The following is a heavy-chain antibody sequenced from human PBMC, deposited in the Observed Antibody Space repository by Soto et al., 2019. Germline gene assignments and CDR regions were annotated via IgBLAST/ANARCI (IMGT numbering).Heavy chain of an antibody. V-gene: IGHV1-18*04. CDR2: ISAYNGNK. Sequence: QIQLVQSGGKVKKPGASVEVSCKASGYMFTSYGISWVRQAPGQGLEWMAWISAYNGNKKYAQKFQGRVTMTTDTSTSTVSMELQNLRSDDTAIYYCARTGGGMAARHLDYWGQGTLVTVSS. J-gene: IGHJ4*02. CDR3: ARTGGGMAARHLDY. CDR1: GYMFTSYG. D-gene: IGHD6-6*01.